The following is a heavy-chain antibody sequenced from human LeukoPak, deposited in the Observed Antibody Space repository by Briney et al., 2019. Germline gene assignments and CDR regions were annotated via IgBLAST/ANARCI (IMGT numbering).Heavy chain of an antibody. CDR1: GYTFTSYG. J-gene: IGHJ4*02. CDR3: ARGPGIVGARDSDY. D-gene: IGHD1-26*01. CDR2: IIPIFGTA. V-gene: IGHV1-69*05. Sequence: SVKVSCKTSGYTFTSYGISWVRQAPGQGLEWMGRIIPIFGTANYAQKFQGRVTITTDESTSTAYMELSSLRSEDTAVYYCARGPGIVGARDSDYWGQGTLVTVSS.